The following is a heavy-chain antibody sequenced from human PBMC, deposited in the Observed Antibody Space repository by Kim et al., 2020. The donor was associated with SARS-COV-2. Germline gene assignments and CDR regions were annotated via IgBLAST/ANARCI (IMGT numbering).Heavy chain of an antibody. Sequence: GGYLRLSCAASGFTFSSYSMNWVRQAPRKGLEWVSSISSSSSYIYYADSVKGRFTISRDNAKNSLYLQMNSLRAEDTAVYYCARDNWNRDGMDVWGQGTTVTVSS. J-gene: IGHJ6*02. CDR2: ISSSSSYI. CDR3: ARDNWNRDGMDV. V-gene: IGHV3-21*01. D-gene: IGHD1-20*01. CDR1: GFTFSSYS.